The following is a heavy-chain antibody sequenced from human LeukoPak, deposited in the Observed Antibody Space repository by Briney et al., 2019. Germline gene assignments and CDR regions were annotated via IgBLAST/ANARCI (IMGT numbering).Heavy chain of an antibody. CDR3: ARDLGSGSYLNWFDP. CDR2: INPSGGST. V-gene: IGHV1-46*01. Sequence: ASVKVSCKACGYTFTSYYMHWVRQAPGQGLEWMGIINPSGGSTSYAQKFQGRVTMTRDTSTSTVYMELSSLRSEDTAVYYCARDLGSGSYLNWFDPWGQGTLVTVSS. J-gene: IGHJ5*02. CDR1: GYTFTSYY. D-gene: IGHD3-10*01.